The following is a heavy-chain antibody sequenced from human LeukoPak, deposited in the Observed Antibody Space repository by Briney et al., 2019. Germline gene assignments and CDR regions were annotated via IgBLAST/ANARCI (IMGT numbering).Heavy chain of an antibody. J-gene: IGHJ5*02. V-gene: IGHV4-39*01. CDR2: IYYSGST. CDR1: GGSISSSSYY. Sequence: PSETLSLTCTVSGGSISSSSYYWGWIRQPPGKGLEWIGSIYYSGSTYYNPSLKSRVTISVDTSKNQFSLKLSSVTAADTAVYYCARHCAVAGENWVDPWGQGTLVTVSS. D-gene: IGHD6-19*01. CDR3: ARHCAVAGENWVDP.